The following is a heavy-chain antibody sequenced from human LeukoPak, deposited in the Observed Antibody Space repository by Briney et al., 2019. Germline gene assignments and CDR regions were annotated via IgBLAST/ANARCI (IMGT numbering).Heavy chain of an antibody. CDR1: GDSTSSSTYY. Sequence: SETLSLTCTVSGDSTSSSTYYWDWIRQAPGKGPEWIGNIYDSGTTHYNPSLKSRVTISGDTSKNQFSLKLNSVTAADTAIYYCATHRRSGSGGSENAFEIWGQGTMVTVSS. D-gene: IGHD5-12*01. J-gene: IGHJ3*02. CDR3: ATHRRSGSGGSENAFEI. CDR2: IYDSGTT. V-gene: IGHV4-39*01.